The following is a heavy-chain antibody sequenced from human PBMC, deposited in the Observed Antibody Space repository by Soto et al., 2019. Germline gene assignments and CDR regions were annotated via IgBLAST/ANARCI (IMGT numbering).Heavy chain of an antibody. CDR2: ISYDGSNK. J-gene: IGHJ4*02. CDR1: GFPFGSIA. CDR3: SGDSSGWHLDY. V-gene: IGHV3-30*03. Sequence: QVQLVESGGGVVHPGRSRRLSCAASGFPFGSIAMNWAPQAQAKGLEWLAVISYDGSNKYYADSVKGRFTISRDNSKNTLYLQMNSLRAEDTAVYYCSGDSSGWHLDYWGQGTLVTVSS. D-gene: IGHD6-19*01.